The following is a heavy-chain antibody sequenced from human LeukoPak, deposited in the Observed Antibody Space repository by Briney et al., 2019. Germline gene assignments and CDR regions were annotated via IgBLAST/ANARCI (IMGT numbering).Heavy chain of an antibody. CDR1: AFTFSTYN. V-gene: IGHV3-48*04. D-gene: IGHD1-26*01. CDR2: ISKSSNTI. Sequence: GGSLRLSCAASAFTFSTYNMNWVRQTPGKGLEWVSYISKSSNTIYYADSVKGRFTISRDNAKNSLFLQMNSLRAEDTAVYYCARDLWELLLSGTGDAFDIWGQGTMVTVSS. J-gene: IGHJ3*02. CDR3: ARDLWELLLSGTGDAFDI.